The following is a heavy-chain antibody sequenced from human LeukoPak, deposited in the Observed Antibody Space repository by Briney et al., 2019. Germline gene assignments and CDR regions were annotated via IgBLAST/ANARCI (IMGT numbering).Heavy chain of an antibody. CDR2: ISYDGSNK. CDR1: GFTFSSYA. CDR3: AKDYGFGHMDV. J-gene: IGHJ6*03. V-gene: IGHV3-30-3*01. D-gene: IGHD3-16*01. Sequence: PGGSLRLSCAASGFTFSSYAMHWVRQAPGKGLEWVAVISYDGSNKYYADSVKGRFTISRDNSKNTLYLQMNSLRAEDTAVYYCAKDYGFGHMDVWGKGTTVTVSS.